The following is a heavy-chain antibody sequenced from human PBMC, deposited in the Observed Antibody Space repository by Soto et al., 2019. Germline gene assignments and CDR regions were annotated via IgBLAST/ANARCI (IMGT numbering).Heavy chain of an antibody. CDR2: IIPIFGTA. V-gene: IGHV1-69*01. Sequence: QVQLVQSGAEVKKPGSSVKVSCKASGGTFTNYAINWVRQAPGQGLEWMGVIIPIFGTAHYSQKFQDRVTITADESTSTAYMQLIGLRFEDTAVYYCAGALAVADNSVGFSFHYWGHGILVTVSS. CDR1: GGTFTNYA. D-gene: IGHD6-19*01. J-gene: IGHJ4*01. CDR3: AGALAVADNSVGFSFHY.